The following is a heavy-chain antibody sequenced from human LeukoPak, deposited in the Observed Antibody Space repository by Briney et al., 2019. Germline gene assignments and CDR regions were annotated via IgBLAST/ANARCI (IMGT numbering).Heavy chain of an antibody. V-gene: IGHV3-23*01. CDR3: ANLTPDSTTPTDF. D-gene: IGHD1-1*01. CDR2: ISSSGGST. J-gene: IGHJ4*02. Sequence: GSLRLSCAASGFTFSSYAMSWVRQAPGKGLEWVSAISSSGGSTYYADSVKGWFTTSRDNSKNTLYLQMNSLRAEDTAVYYCANLTPDSTTPTDFWGQGTLVTVSS. CDR1: GFTFSSYA.